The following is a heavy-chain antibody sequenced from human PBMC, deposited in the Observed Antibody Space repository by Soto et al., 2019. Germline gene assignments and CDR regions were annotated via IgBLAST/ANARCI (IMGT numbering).Heavy chain of an antibody. V-gene: IGHV4-39*07. CDR2: IYHSGST. D-gene: IGHD4-17*01. CDR3: ARSQTTVTSYDY. J-gene: IGHJ4*02. CDR1: GDSISNSRFY. Sequence: PSETLSLTCSVSGDSISNSRFYWAWIRQPPGEGLEWIGNIYHSGSTYYNPSLKSRVTISVDRSKNQFSLKLSSVTAADTAVYYCARSQTTVTSYDYWGQGTLVTVSS.